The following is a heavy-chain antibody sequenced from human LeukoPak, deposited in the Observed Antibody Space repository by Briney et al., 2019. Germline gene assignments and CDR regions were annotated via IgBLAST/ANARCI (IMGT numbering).Heavy chain of an antibody. V-gene: IGHV1-69*15. CDR2: IIPIFGTT. D-gene: IGHD3-9*01. Sequence: ASVKVSCKASGGTLSSYAISWVRQAPGLGLEWMGRIIPIFGTTNYAQKFQGRVTITADESTSTAYMDLSSLRSEDTAVYYCGSDILTCYYLGGNYHFGMGVWGQGTTVNGFS. J-gene: IGHJ6*02. CDR3: GSDILTCYYLGGNYHFGMGV. CDR1: GGTLSSYA.